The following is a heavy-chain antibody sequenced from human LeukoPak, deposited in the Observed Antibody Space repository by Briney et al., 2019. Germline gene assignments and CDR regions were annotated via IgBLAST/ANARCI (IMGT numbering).Heavy chain of an antibody. CDR2: INHSGSS. D-gene: IGHD3-22*01. V-gene: IGHV4-34*01. CDR1: GGSFSGHY. Sequence: PSETLSLTCAVYGGSFSGHYWSWIRQRPGKGLEWIGEINHSGSSNYSPSLKSRVTISVGTSKNQFSLKLTSVTAADTAVYYCARLFYYGGSGYYGAFEYWGQGNLVTVSS. CDR3: ARLFYYGGSGYYGAFEY. J-gene: IGHJ4*02.